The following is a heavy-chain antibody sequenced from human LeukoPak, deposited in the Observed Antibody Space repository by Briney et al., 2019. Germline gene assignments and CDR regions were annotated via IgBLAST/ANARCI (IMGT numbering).Heavy chain of an antibody. D-gene: IGHD3-10*01. Sequence: SETQSLTCSVSGVSMTGYYWSWIRHPPGKGLEWNGSIYYTGSTNYNPSLKSRVTISVDTSNNRFSLRLSSLTAADTAVYYCARSYNSGSYYPYFFDYWGQGTLVTVSS. V-gene: IGHV4-59*01. CDR1: GVSMTGYY. CDR3: ARSYNSGSYYPYFFDY. J-gene: IGHJ4*02. CDR2: IYYTGST.